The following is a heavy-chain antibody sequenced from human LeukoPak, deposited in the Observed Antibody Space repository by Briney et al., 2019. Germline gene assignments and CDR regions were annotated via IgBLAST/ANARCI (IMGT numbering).Heavy chain of an antibody. CDR1: GFTFSNYW. V-gene: IGHV3-7*01. Sequence: GGSLRLSCAASGFTFSNYWMTWVRQGPGEGLEWLANINLDGSETHFVDSVKGRFTISRDNAENSLFLQMSSLRVEDTAVYYCAREWQGGIAAAGTRIEGDYWGQGTLVAVSS. CDR2: INLDGSET. J-gene: IGHJ4*02. D-gene: IGHD6-13*01. CDR3: AREWQGGIAAAGTRIEGDY.